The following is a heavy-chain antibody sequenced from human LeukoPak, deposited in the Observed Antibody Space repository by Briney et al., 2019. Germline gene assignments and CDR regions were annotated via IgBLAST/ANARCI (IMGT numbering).Heavy chain of an antibody. CDR1: GYTFTDYY. Sequence: ASVKVSCKVSGYTFTDYYMHWVQQAPGKGLEWMGLVDPEDGETIYAEKFQGRVTITADSSTDKAYMELSSLRSEDTAVYYCETLSGEQWLGYNYGGQGTLVTVSS. V-gene: IGHV1-69-2*01. CDR2: VDPEDGET. CDR3: ETLSGEQWLGYNY. D-gene: IGHD6-19*01. J-gene: IGHJ4*02.